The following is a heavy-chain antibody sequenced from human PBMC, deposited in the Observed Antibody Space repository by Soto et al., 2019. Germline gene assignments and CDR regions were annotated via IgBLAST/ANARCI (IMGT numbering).Heavy chain of an antibody. V-gene: IGHV1-24*01. CDR1: GYTLTELS. J-gene: IGHJ4*02. Sequence: ASVKVSCKVSGYTLTELSMHWVRQAPGKGLEWMGVFDPEDGETIYARKFQGRVTMTEDTSTDKAYMELSSLKPEDTAVYHGVRTIQPGTTAHFDYWGQGTLVTVSS. D-gene: IGHD1-1*01. CDR2: FDPEDGET. CDR3: VRTIQPGTTAHFDY.